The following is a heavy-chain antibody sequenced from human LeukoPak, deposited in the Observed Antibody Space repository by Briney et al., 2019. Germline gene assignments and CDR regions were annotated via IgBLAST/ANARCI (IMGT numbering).Heavy chain of an antibody. D-gene: IGHD5-12*01. J-gene: IGHJ3*02. CDR1: GDSVSSNSAV. CDR3: ARDTGAAISTFDI. V-gene: IGHV6-1*01. Sequence: SQTLSLTCAISGDSVSSNSAVWNWIRQSPSRGLEWLGRTYYTSKWYNEYAVSVKSRITINPATYKNQFCLQLNSVTPEDTAVYYCARDTGAAISTFDIWGQGTVVTVSS. CDR2: TYYTSKWYN.